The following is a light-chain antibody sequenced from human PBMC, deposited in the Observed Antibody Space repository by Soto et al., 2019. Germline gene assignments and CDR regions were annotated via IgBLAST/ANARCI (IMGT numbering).Light chain of an antibody. CDR2: AAS. CDR1: QGISSY. Sequence: AIRMTQSPSSLSASTGDRVTITCRASQGISSYLAWYQQKPGKAPKLLIYAASTLQSGVPSRFSGSGSGTGFTLTISCLQSEDFATYYCQQYYSYPFTFDPGTKVDIK. CDR3: QQYYSYPFT. J-gene: IGKJ3*01. V-gene: IGKV1-8*01.